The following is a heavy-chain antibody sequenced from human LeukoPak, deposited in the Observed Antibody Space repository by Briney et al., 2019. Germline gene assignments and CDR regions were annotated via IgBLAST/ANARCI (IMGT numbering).Heavy chain of an antibody. Sequence: KPSETLSLTCAVYGGSFSGYYWSWIRQPPGKGLEWIGYIYYSGSTNYNPSLKSRVTISVDTSKNQFSLKLSSVTAADTAVYYCARSVIVLAGAAFDIWGQGTMVTVSS. CDR3: ARSVIVLAGAAFDI. CDR1: GGSFSGYY. J-gene: IGHJ3*02. D-gene: IGHD2/OR15-2a*01. CDR2: IYYSGST. V-gene: IGHV4-59*01.